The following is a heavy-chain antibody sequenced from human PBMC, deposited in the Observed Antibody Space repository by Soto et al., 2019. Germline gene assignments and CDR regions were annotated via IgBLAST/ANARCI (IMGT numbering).Heavy chain of an antibody. CDR2: IYYSGST. V-gene: IGHV4-59*08. CDR3: ARGKSGWPYYFDY. CDR1: GGSISSYY. J-gene: IGHJ4*02. Sequence: SETLSLTCTVSGGSISSYYWSWIRQPPGKGLEWIGYIYYSGSTNYNPSLKSRVTISVDTSKNLFSLKLSSVTAADTAVYYCARGKSGWPYYFDYWGQGTLVTVSS. D-gene: IGHD6-19*01.